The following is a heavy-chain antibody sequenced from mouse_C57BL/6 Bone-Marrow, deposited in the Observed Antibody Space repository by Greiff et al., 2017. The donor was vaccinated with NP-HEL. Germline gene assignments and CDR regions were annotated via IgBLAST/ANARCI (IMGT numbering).Heavy chain of an antibody. D-gene: IGHD2-1*01. CDR3: ARGGNYWYYFDY. CDR2: FHPYNDDT. CDR1: GYTFTTYP. J-gene: IGHJ2*01. V-gene: IGHV1-47*01. Sequence: QVQLQQSGAELVKPGDSVKMSCKASGYTFTTYPIEWVKQNHGKSLEWIGNFHPYNDDTEYNEKFKNQATLTVEKSSSTVYLELSLLTSGVSSVYYCARGGNYWYYFDYWGQGTTLTVSS.